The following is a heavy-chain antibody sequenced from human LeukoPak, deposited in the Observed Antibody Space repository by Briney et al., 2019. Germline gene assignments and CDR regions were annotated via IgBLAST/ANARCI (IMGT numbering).Heavy chain of an antibody. CDR2: INPNSGGT. CDR1: GYTFTSYD. D-gene: IGHD5-12*01. CDR3: ARDHGYVGVFRDP. V-gene: IGHV1-2*02. Sequence: ASVKVSCKASGYTFTSYDINWVRQATGQGLEWMGWINPNSGGTNYAQKFQGRVTMTRDTSISTAYMELSRLRSEDTAVYYCARDHGYVGVFRDPWGQGTLVAVSS. J-gene: IGHJ5*02.